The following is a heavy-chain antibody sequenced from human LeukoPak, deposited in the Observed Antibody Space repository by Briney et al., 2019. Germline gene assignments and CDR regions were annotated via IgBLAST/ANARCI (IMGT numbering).Heavy chain of an antibody. J-gene: IGHJ4*02. Sequence: ASVKVSCKASGYTFTVYFIHWVRQAPGQGLEWVGCINPNSGVTKYAQNFQGRVTLTRDTSISTAYMELSRLRSDDTAVYYCARGDTAIHDYWGQGTLVTVSS. CDR3: ARGDTAIHDY. V-gene: IGHV1-2*02. D-gene: IGHD2-21*02. CDR1: GYTFTVYF. CDR2: INPNSGVT.